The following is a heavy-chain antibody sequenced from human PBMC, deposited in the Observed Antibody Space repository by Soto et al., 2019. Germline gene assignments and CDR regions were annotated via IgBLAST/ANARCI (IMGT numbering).Heavy chain of an antibody. CDR3: AMYSGTSGNWFDP. Sequence: ESGGGVVQPGRSLRLSYVASVFTFSAYGMHWVRQAPGKGLAWVAVVWFDERHKFYAGSVKDRFTISRDNSKNVTYLQLNSLRVEDTVTYYCAMYSGTSGNWFDPWCQGTLVTVSS. CDR2: VWFDERHK. J-gene: IGHJ5*02. CDR1: VFTFSAYG. D-gene: IGHD3-10*01. V-gene: IGHV3-33*01.